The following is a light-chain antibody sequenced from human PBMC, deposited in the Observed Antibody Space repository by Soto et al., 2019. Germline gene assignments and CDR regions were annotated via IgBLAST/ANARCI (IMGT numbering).Light chain of an antibody. J-gene: IGKJ1*01. V-gene: IGKV3D-15*01. CDR2: GAS. Sequence: EIVMTQSPATLSVSPGERATLSCRASQSVGSNLAWYEQKPGQGPSLLIYGASTRATGIPARFSGSGSGREFTLTISGLQSEDFAVYYCQQYNEWPWTFGQGTKVEIK. CDR3: QQYNEWPWT. CDR1: QSVGSN.